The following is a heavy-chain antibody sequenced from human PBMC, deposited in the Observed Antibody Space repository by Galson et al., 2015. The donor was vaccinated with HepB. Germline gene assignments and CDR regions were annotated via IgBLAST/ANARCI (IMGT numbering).Heavy chain of an antibody. CDR3: ARGREGTGYDNHFDY. D-gene: IGHD5-12*01. CDR2: IYYSGST. Sequence: TLSLTCTVSGGSISSSSYYWGWIRQPPGKGLEWIGSIYYSGSTYYNPSLKSRVTISVDTSKNQFSLKLSSVTAADTAVHYCARGREGTGYDNHFDYWGQGTLVTVSS. J-gene: IGHJ4*02. CDR1: GGSISSSSYY. V-gene: IGHV4-39*07.